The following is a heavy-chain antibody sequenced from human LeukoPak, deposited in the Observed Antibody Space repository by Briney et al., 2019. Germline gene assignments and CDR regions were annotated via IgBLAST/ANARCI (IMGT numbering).Heavy chain of an antibody. D-gene: IGHD1-26*01. Sequence: GTSLPLFCETSGFTFSHFGMHWVRQAPGKGLEWVANRKGEESAKHQADSVKGRFTNFRDNAQRSVYLQMSSLRGEDTAVYFGARGVGGSLDYWGQRTLVTVSS. CDR3: ARGVGGSLDY. CDR2: RKGEESAK. CDR1: GFTFSHFG. V-gene: IGHV3-7*01. J-gene: IGHJ4*02.